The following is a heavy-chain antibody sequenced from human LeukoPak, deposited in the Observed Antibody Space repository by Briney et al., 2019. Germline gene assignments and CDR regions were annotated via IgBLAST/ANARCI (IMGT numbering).Heavy chain of an antibody. D-gene: IGHD2/OR15-2a*01. CDR2: ISGSGGST. CDR1: GLTFSSYA. J-gene: IGHJ4*02. Sequence: GGSLRLSCATSGLTFSSYAMTWVRQAPGKGLEWVSGISGSGGSTDYADPVKGRFTISKDNAKNTVYLQMNSLRAEDTAVYYCVSFYETYWGRGTLVTVSS. V-gene: IGHV3-23*01. CDR3: VSFYETY.